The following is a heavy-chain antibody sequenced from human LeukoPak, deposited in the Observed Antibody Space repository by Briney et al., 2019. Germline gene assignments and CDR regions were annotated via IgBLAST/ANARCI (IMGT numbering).Heavy chain of an antibody. D-gene: IGHD3-22*01. Sequence: GGSLRLSCAASGFTFSSYAMSWVRQAPGKGLEWVGRIKSKTDGGTTDYAAPVKGRFTISRDDSKNTLYLQMNSLKTEDTAVYYCTTDHYDSSGYYLPGFDYWGQGTLVTVSS. CDR2: IKSKTDGGTT. CDR1: GFTFSSYA. J-gene: IGHJ4*02. V-gene: IGHV3-15*01. CDR3: TTDHYDSSGYYLPGFDY.